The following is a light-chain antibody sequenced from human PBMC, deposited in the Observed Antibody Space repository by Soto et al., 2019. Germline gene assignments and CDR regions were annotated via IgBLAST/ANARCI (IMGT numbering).Light chain of an antibody. Sequence: EFVLTQSPGSLSLSPGERETLYCRASQTVRNNYLAWYQQKPGQAPRLLIYDASSRATGIPDRFSGGGSGTDFTLTISRLEPEDFAVYYCQQFSSYPLTFGGGTEVDIK. J-gene: IGKJ4*01. CDR2: DAS. CDR3: QQFSSYPLT. V-gene: IGKV3-20*01. CDR1: QTVRNNY.